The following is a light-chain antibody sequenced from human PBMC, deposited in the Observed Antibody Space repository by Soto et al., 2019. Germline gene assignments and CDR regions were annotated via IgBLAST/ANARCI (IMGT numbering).Light chain of an antibody. CDR2: AAS. Sequence: DIQLTQSPSFLSASVGDRVTITCRASQGIGSYLAWYQQKPGKAPKLLIYAASTLQSGVPSRFSGSGSGTEFTLTISSLQSEDFATYYCQQLNSYPRLTFGGGTKVEIK. J-gene: IGKJ4*01. V-gene: IGKV1-9*01. CDR3: QQLNSYPRLT. CDR1: QGIGSY.